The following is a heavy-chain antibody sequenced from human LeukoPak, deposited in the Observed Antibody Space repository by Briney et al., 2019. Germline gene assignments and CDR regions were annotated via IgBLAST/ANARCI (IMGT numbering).Heavy chain of an antibody. Sequence: GGSLRLSCAASGFTFSRYSMHWVRQAPGMGLEWVAVISSDGTYKYYADSLKGRFTISRDNSENTLFLQMNSLRDEDTAMYYCARDAVSCSGSSCSYRVFDFWGQGTLVTVSS. CDR3: ARDAVSCSGSSCSYRVFDF. CDR1: GFTFSRYS. D-gene: IGHD2-15*01. CDR2: ISSDGTYK. J-gene: IGHJ4*02. V-gene: IGHV3-30-3*01.